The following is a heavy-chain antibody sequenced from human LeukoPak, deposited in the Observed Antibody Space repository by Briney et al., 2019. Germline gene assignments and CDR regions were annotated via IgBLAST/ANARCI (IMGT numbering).Heavy chain of an antibody. J-gene: IGHJ4*02. V-gene: IGHV3-7*04. D-gene: IGHD2-15*01. Sequence: GGSLRLSCAASGITLSRSWMSWVGQAPGKGLEWVAFIKEDGGEIFYVDSVKGRFTISRDNAENFLYLQMNSLRAEDTAVYYCARDRGGRSGRDDWGRGTLVSVSS. CDR3: ARDRGGRSGRDD. CDR1: GITLSRSW. CDR2: IKEDGGEI.